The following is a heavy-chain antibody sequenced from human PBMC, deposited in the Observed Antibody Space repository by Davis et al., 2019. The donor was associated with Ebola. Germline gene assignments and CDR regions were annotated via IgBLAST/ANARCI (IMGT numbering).Heavy chain of an antibody. D-gene: IGHD3-9*01. V-gene: IGHV3-30*03. J-gene: IGHJ3*02. CDR2: LSFDGSDK. Sequence: GESLKISCAASGFTFSSYGMHWVRQAPGKGLESVAVLSFDGSDKNYADSVKGRFTISRDNSRNTLYLQMNGLRAEDTAVYYCARGHDILTGFPHDAFDIWGQGTKVTVSS. CDR3: ARGHDILTGFPHDAFDI. CDR1: GFTFSSYG.